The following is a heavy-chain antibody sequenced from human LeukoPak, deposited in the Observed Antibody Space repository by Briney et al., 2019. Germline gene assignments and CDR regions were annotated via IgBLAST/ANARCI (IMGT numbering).Heavy chain of an antibody. Sequence: SETLSLTCTVSGGSISSYYWSWIRQLPGKGLEWIGYIYYSGSTNYNPSLKSRVTISVDTSKNQFSLKLSSVTAADTAVYYCARDRRGLAYCGGDCYWFDPWGQGTLVTVSS. CDR1: GGSISSYY. D-gene: IGHD2-21*02. V-gene: IGHV4-59*01. CDR3: ARDRRGLAYCGGDCYWFDP. CDR2: IYYSGST. J-gene: IGHJ5*02.